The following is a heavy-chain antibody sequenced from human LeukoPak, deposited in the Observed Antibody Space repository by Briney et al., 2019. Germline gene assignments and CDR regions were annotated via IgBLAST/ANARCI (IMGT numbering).Heavy chain of an antibody. CDR1: GGSISSSSYY. V-gene: IGHV4-39*01. CDR2: IYYSGST. CDR3: ARHVGYSYGYEDAFDI. D-gene: IGHD5-18*01. J-gene: IGHJ3*02. Sequence: KPSQTLSLTCTVSGGSISSSSYYWGWIRQPPGKGLEWIGSIYYSGSTYYNPSLKSRVTISVDTSKNQFSLKLSSVAAADTAVYYCARHVGYSYGYEDAFDIWGQGTMVTVSS.